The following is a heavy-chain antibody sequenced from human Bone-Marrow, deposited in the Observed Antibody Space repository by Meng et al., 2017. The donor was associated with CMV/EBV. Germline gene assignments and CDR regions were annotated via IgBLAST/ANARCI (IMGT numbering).Heavy chain of an antibody. D-gene: IGHD4-17*01. Sequence: QVLLGQAGAELRRPGASVKFSCKASGATFTDYYMHWVRQAPGQGLEWMGCINPNSGDTNYAQKFQGRVTMTRDTSISTAYMELSRLRSDDTAVYYCTRDAHLTTVTPNWFDPWGQGTLVTVSS. CDR3: TRDAHLTTVTPNWFDP. CDR2: INPNSGDT. J-gene: IGHJ5*02. V-gene: IGHV1-2*02. CDR1: GATFTDYY.